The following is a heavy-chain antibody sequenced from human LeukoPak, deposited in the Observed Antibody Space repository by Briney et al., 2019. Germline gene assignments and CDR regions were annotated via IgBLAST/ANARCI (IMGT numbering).Heavy chain of an antibody. CDR3: ARDVGITVADSFDP. CDR1: GYTSTNYG. CDR2: ISINRGNT. Sequence: ASVKVSCKASGYTSTNYGISWVRQAPGQGLEWMGWISINRGNTNYAQKFQGRVSMTTDTSTSPAYMELRGLRSDDTAMYYRARDVGITVADSFDPWGQGTLVTVSS. D-gene: IGHD6-19*01. V-gene: IGHV1-18*01. J-gene: IGHJ5*02.